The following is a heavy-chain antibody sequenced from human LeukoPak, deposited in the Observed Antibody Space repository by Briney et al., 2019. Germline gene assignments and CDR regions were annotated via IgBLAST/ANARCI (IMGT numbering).Heavy chain of an antibody. CDR1: GYSFTSYW. Sequence: GEPLKISCKGSGYSFTSYWISWVRQMPGKGLEWMGRNDPSDSYTNYSPSFQGHVTISADKSISTAYLRWSSLKASDTAMYYCARRGSYYDSSGYYYRDFDYWGQGTLVTVSA. CDR2: NDPSDSYT. CDR3: ARRGSYYDSSGYYYRDFDY. J-gene: IGHJ4*02. V-gene: IGHV5-10-1*01. D-gene: IGHD3-22*01.